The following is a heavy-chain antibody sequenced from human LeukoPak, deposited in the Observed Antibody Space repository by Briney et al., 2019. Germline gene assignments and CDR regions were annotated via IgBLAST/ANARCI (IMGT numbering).Heavy chain of an antibody. CDR2: IIPIFVSA. D-gene: IGHD6-13*01. J-gene: IGHJ4*02. Sequence: ASVKVSCKASGGTFSSYAISWGRQAPGQGLEWMGGIIPIFVSANYAQKFQGRVTITADESTSTAYMELRSLRSEDTAVYYCARAGGSSSWRTPFDYWGQGTLVTVSS. CDR1: GGTFSSYA. V-gene: IGHV1-69*13. CDR3: ARAGGSSSWRTPFDY.